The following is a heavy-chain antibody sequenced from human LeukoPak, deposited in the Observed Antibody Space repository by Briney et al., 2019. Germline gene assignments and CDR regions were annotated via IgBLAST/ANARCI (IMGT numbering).Heavy chain of an antibody. J-gene: IGHJ4*02. Sequence: PSETLSLTCAVYGGSFSSYYWSWIRQPPGKGLEWIGEINHSGSTNYNPSLKSRVTISVDTSKNQFSLKLSSVTAADTAVYYCARGYDILTNADYFDYWGQGTLVTVSS. D-gene: IGHD3-9*01. V-gene: IGHV4-34*01. CDR3: ARGYDILTNADYFDY. CDR1: GGSFSSYY. CDR2: INHSGST.